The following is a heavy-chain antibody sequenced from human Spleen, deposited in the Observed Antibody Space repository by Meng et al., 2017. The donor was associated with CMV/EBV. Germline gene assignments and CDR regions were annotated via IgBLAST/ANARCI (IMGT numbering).Heavy chain of an antibody. CDR2: ISSSGNSI. V-gene: IGHV3-48*03. CDR3: AREGGYTSLYYYNGMDV. Sequence: GESLKISCAASGFTFSSYAMHWVRQAPGKGLEWVSYISSSGNSIYYADSVRGRFTISRDNAKNSLYLQMNSLRAEDTAVYYCAREGGYTSLYYYNGMDVWGQGTTVTVSS. CDR1: GFTFSSYA. J-gene: IGHJ6*02. D-gene: IGHD5-18*01.